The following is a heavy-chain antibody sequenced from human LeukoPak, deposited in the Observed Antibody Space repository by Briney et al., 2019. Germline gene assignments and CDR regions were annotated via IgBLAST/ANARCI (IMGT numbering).Heavy chain of an antibody. CDR3: ARDRDCSSTSCFNAFDI. J-gene: IGHJ3*02. V-gene: IGHV3-30*01. D-gene: IGHD2-2*01. CDR2: ISYDGSDK. CDR1: GFTFSAYE. Sequence: GGSLRLSCAASGFTFSAYEMHWVRQAPGKGLEWVAVISYDGSDKYYADSVKGRFTISRDNSKNTLYLQMNSLRAEDTAVYYCARDRDCSSTSCFNAFDIWGQGTVVTVSS.